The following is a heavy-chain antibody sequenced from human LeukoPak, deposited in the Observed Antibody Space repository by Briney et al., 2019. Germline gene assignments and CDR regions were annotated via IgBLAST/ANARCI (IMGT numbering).Heavy chain of an antibody. D-gene: IGHD6-13*01. CDR2: INWNGGST. CDR3: ARIAAAAPYYYYYYMDV. Sequence: GGSLRLSCAASGFTFDDYGMSWVRQAPGKGLEWVSGINWNGGSTGYADSVKGRFTISRDNAKNSLYLQMNSLRAEDTALYHCARIAAAAPYYYYYYMDVWGKGTTVTISS. V-gene: IGHV3-20*01. J-gene: IGHJ6*03. CDR1: GFTFDDYG.